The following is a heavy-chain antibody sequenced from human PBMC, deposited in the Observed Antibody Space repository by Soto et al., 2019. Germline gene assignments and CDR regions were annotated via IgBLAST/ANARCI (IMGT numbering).Heavy chain of an antibody. CDR1: GYTFTGYG. Sequence: ASVKVSCKASGYTFTGYGISWVRQAPGQGLEWMGWISAYNGNTNYAQKLQGRVTMTTDTSTSTAYMELRSLRSDDTAVYYCARDPAYDYYDSSGPFDYWGQGTLVTVSS. CDR2: ISAYNGNT. V-gene: IGHV1-18*01. D-gene: IGHD3-22*01. J-gene: IGHJ4*02. CDR3: ARDPAYDYYDSSGPFDY.